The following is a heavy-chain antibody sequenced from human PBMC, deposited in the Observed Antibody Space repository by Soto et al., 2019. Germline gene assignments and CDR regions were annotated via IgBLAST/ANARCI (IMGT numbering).Heavy chain of an antibody. CDR3: AKDGYYESSGYYYSHNFQP. Sequence: EVQLLESGGGLVQPGGSLRLSCAASGFTFSSYAMSWVRQAPGQGLEWVSAISGSGGSTYYADSVKGRFTISRDNSKNTLYLQMNSLRAEDTAVYYCAKDGYYESSGYYYSHNFQPWGQGTLVTVSS. CDR1: GFTFSSYA. CDR2: ISGSGGST. J-gene: IGHJ1*01. D-gene: IGHD3-22*01. V-gene: IGHV3-23*01.